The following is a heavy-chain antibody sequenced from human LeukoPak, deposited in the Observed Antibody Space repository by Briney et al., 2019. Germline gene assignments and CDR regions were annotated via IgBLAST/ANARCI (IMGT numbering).Heavy chain of an antibody. CDR3: ASARYVSGSYEIDY. CDR2: IYYSGST. CDR1: GGSISGSSYY. V-gene: IGHV4-39*01. Sequence: SETLSLTCTVSGGSISGSSYYWGWIRQPPGKGLEWIGSIYYSGSTYYNPSLKSRVTISVDTSKNQFSLKLSSVTAADTAVYYCASARYVSGSYEIDYWGQGTLVTVSS. J-gene: IGHJ4*02. D-gene: IGHD1-26*01.